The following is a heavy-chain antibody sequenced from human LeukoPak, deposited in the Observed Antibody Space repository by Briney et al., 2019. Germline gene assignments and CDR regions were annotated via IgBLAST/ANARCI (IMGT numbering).Heavy chain of an antibody. CDR3: ARDYYGSGSYYPYFDY. J-gene: IGHJ4*02. CDR1: GGTFSSYA. CDR2: IIPILGTA. V-gene: IGHV1-69*10. Sequence: SVKVSCKASGGTFSSYAISWVRQAPGQGLEWMGGIIPILGTANYAQKFQGRVTITADKSTSTAYMELSSLRSEDTAVYCCARDYYGSGSYYPYFDYWGQGTLVTVSS. D-gene: IGHD3-10*01.